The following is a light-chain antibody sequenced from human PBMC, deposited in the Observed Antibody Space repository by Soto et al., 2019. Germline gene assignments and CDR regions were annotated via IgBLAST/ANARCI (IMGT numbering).Light chain of an antibody. CDR3: QQSYSAPRT. V-gene: IGKV1-39*01. Sequence: DIQMTQSPSSLSASVGDRVTITCRASQSISSYLNWYQQKPGKAPKLLIYAASSLQSGVPSRFSSTGSGTDFTLTISSLQPEDFATYDCQQSYSAPRTYGQGTK. CDR2: AAS. CDR1: QSISSY. J-gene: IGKJ1*01.